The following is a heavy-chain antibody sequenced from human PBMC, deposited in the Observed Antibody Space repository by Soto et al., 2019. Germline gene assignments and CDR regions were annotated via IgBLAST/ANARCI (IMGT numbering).Heavy chain of an antibody. CDR3: ARDRGVAPPVAGTTHYYYYMDV. Sequence: QDQLLQSGAEVKKPGASVTVSCKASGYSFTNYGITWVRQAPGQGLEWMGWISAFNGNTHYAQKLQGRGTMTTDASTSTAYMELRSLRSDDTAVYYCARDRGVAPPVAGTTHYYYYMDVWGKGTTVTVSS. D-gene: IGHD6-19*01. CDR2: ISAFNGNT. CDR1: GYSFTNYG. J-gene: IGHJ6*03. V-gene: IGHV1-18*01.